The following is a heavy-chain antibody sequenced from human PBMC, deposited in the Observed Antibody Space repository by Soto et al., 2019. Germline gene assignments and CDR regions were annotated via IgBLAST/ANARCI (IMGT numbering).Heavy chain of an antibody. CDR1: GFTFSSYG. CDR3: AKDHYDYIWGGVDY. V-gene: IGHV3-30*18. J-gene: IGHJ4*02. CDR2: ISYDGRNK. Sequence: VHLVESGGGVVQPGRSLRLSCAASGFTFSSYGMEWVRQAPGKGLEWVAVISYDGRNKYYADSVKGRFTISRDNSKNTLYLQMNSLRAEDTAVYYCAKDHYDYIWGGVDYWGQGTLVTASS. D-gene: IGHD3-16*01.